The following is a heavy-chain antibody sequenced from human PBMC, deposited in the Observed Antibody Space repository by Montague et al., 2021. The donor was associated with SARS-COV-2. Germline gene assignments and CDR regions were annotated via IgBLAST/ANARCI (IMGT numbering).Heavy chain of an antibody. Sequence: SETLSLTCTVSVGSISSNNCYWGWIRQPPGKALEWIGSIYYSGSTYYNPSLKSRVTMSVDTSENQFSLKLSSVTAADTAVYYCARDGFYDDRSGPSNFDYWGQGTLVTVSS. V-gene: IGHV4-39*07. CDR3: ARDGFYDDRSGPSNFDY. J-gene: IGHJ4*02. CDR1: VGSISSNNCY. CDR2: IYYSGST. D-gene: IGHD3-22*01.